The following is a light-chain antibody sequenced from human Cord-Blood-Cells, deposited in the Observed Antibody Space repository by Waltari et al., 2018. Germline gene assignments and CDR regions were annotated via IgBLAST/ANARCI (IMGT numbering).Light chain of an antibody. J-gene: IGKJ1*01. CDR1: QRVSSSY. Sequence: EVVLTQSLGTLTFSPGESATLSCRASQRVSSSYLAWYQQKPGQAPRLLIYGASSRATGIPDRFSGSGSGTDFTLTISRLEPEDFAVYYCQQYGSSPKTFGQGTKVEIK. V-gene: IGKV3-20*01. CDR2: GAS. CDR3: QQYGSSPKT.